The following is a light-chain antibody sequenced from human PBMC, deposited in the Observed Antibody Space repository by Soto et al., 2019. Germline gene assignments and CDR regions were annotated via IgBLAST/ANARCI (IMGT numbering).Light chain of an antibody. J-gene: IGLJ1*01. V-gene: IGLV2-14*01. Sequence: QSALTQPASVSGSPGQSITISCTGTSSDVGGYKYVSWYQQHPGKAPKLMIYEVTNRPSGVSNRFSGSKSVNTASLTISGLQAEDESDYYCSSYTSSSTYVFGTGTKVTVL. CDR3: SSYTSSSTYV. CDR2: EVT. CDR1: SSDVGGYKY.